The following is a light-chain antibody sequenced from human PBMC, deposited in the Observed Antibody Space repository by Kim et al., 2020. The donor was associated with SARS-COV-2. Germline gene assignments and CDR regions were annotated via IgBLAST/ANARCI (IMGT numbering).Light chain of an antibody. CDR1: QSVSSN. CDR2: GAS. J-gene: IGKJ2*02. V-gene: IGKV3-15*01. Sequence: VSPGERATLSCRASQSVSSNLAWYQQKPGQAPRLIIFGASTRATGIPARFSGSGSGTEFALTISSLQSEDFAVYYCQQYNTWPPCTFGQGTKLEI. CDR3: QQYNTWPPCT.